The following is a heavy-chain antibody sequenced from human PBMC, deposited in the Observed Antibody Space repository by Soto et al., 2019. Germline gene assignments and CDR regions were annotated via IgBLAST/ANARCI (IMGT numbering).Heavy chain of an antibody. CDR3: ARDDRSSWPFDY. V-gene: IGHV3-74*01. Sequence: GGSLRLSCAASGFTFSSYWMHWVRQAPGKGLAWVSRINSDGSSTSYADSVKGRFTISRDNAKNTLYLQMNSLRAEDTAVYYCARDDRSSWPFDYWGQGTLVTVSS. D-gene: IGHD6-13*01. CDR2: INSDGSST. J-gene: IGHJ4*02. CDR1: GFTFSSYW.